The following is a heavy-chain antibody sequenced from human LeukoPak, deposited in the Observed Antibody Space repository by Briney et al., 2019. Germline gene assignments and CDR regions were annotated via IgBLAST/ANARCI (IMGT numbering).Heavy chain of an antibody. D-gene: IGHD6-13*01. V-gene: IGHV1-8*01. CDR2: MNPNSGNT. CDR3: ARGLSSSWYYYYYGMDV. CDR1: GYTFTSYD. Sequence: ASVKVSCKASGYTFTSYDINWVRQATGQGLEWMGWMNPNSGNTGYAQKFQGRVTMTRNTSISIAYMELSSLRSEDTAVYYCARGLSSSWYYYYYGMDVWGQGTTVTVYS. J-gene: IGHJ6*02.